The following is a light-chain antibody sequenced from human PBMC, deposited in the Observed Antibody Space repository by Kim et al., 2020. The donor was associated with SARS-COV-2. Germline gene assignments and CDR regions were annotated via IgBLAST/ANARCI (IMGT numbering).Light chain of an antibody. J-gene: IGLJ3*02. CDR2: YDS. CDR1: NIGSKS. CDR3: QVWDSSSDHPV. V-gene: IGLV3-21*04. Sequence: PRKTARIACGGNNIGSKSLHWYQQKPGQAPVLVIYYDSDRPSGIPARFSGSNSRNTATLTISRVEAGDEADYYCQVWDSSSDHPVFGGGTQLTVL.